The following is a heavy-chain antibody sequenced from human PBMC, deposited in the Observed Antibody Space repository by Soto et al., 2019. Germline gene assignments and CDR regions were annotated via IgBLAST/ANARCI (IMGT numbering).Heavy chain of an antibody. CDR2: INAGNGNT. Sequence: ASVKVSCKTSGYSFTDYDIHWVRQAAGQGLEWMGWINAGNGNTKYSQKFQGRVTITRDTSASTAYMELSSLRSEDTAVYYCARSPGYSYGDYWGQGTLVTVSS. CDR1: GYSFTDYD. J-gene: IGHJ4*02. CDR3: ARSPGYSYGDY. V-gene: IGHV1-3*01. D-gene: IGHD5-18*01.